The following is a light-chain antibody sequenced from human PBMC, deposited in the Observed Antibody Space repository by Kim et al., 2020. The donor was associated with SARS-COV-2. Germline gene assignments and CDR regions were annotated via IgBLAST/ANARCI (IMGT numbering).Light chain of an antibody. V-gene: IGKV1-27*01. CDR1: LGISNY. Sequence: DIQMTQSPSSLSASVGDRVTITCRASLGISNYLAWYQQKPGKVPKLLIYAASTLQSGVPSRFSGSGFGTDFTLTISSLQPEDVATYYCQKYNTVPWTFGQGSNVDI. J-gene: IGKJ1*01. CDR3: QKYNTVPWT. CDR2: AAS.